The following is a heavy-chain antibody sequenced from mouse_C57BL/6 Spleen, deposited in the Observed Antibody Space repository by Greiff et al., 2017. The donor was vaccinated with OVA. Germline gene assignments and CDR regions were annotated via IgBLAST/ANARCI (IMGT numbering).Heavy chain of an antibody. CDR1: GYTFTSYW. D-gene: IGHD1-1*01. CDR3: ARELLYYYGSSGGYFDV. V-gene: IGHV1-55*01. Sequence: QVQLQQPGAELVKPGASVKMSCKASGYTFTSYWITWVTQRPGQGLEWIGDIYPGSGSTNYNEKFKSKATLTVDTSSSTAYMQLSSLTSEDSAVYYCARELLYYYGSSGGYFDVWGTGTTVTVSS. J-gene: IGHJ1*03. CDR2: IYPGSGST.